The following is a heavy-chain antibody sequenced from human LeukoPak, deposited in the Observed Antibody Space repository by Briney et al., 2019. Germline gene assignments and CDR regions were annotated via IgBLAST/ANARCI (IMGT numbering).Heavy chain of an antibody. CDR1: GGTFSSYA. Sequence: SVKVSCKASGGTFSSYAISWVRQAPGQGLEWMGRIIPILGIAHYAQKFQGRVTITADKSTSTAYMELSSLRSEDTAVYYCARAMVTTGYYFDYWGQGTLVTVRS. V-gene: IGHV1-69*04. CDR3: ARAMVTTGYYFDY. D-gene: IGHD4-17*01. J-gene: IGHJ4*02. CDR2: IIPILGIA.